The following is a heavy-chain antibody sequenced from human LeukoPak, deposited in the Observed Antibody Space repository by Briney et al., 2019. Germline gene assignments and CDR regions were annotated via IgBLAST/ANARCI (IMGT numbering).Heavy chain of an antibody. D-gene: IGHD4-17*01. CDR3: ARGAYGDYVYGDYFDY. J-gene: IGHJ4*02. V-gene: IGHV4-59*01. CDR1: GGSISGYY. Sequence: SETLSLTCTVSGGSISGYYWNWIRQPPGKGLEWIGYIYYSGSTNYNPSLKSRVTVSLDTSKNQFSLKLSSVTAADTAVYYCARGAYGDYVYGDYFDYWGQGTLVTVSS. CDR2: IYYSGST.